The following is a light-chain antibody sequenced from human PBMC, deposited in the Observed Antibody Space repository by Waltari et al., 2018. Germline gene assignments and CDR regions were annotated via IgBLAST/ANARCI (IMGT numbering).Light chain of an antibody. CDR1: GSNIGAGYD. CDR3: QSYDTTLSVV. J-gene: IGLJ3*02. Sequence: QSVLTQPPPVSGAPGQRVTISCTGSGSNIGAGYDFHWYQQLPRAAPKPLIYGSTSRPLGVPDRFFGSTSGTSAFLAITGLQAEDEADYYCQSYDTTLSVVFGGGTKLTVL. CDR2: GST. V-gene: IGLV1-40*01.